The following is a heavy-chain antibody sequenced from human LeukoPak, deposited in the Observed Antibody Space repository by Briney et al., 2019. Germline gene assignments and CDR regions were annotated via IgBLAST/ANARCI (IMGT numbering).Heavy chain of an antibody. CDR3: ALVEKIRGAIDY. Sequence: SQTLSLTCTVSGASISSGAYYWSWIRQHPGKGLEWIGYISYRWSTFYNPSLKSRLIISVDTSKNQFSLKLSSVTAADPAVYYCALVEKIRGAIDYWGQGTLVTVSS. CDR1: GASISSGAYY. D-gene: IGHD3-10*01. V-gene: IGHV4-31*03. J-gene: IGHJ4*02. CDR2: ISYRWST.